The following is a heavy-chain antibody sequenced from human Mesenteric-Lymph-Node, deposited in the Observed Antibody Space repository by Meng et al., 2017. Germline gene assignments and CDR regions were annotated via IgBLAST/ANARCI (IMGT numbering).Heavy chain of an antibody. CDR3: ASPRYSGSYYVYFDY. D-gene: IGHD1-26*01. CDR2: IIPIFGTA. Sequence: SVKVSCKASGYTFTSYYMHWVRQAPGQGLEWMGGIIPIFGTANYAQKFQGRVTITADESTSTAYMELSSLRSEDTAVYYCASPRYSGSYYVYFDYWGQGTLVTVSS. J-gene: IGHJ4*02. V-gene: IGHV1-69*13. CDR1: GYTFTSYY.